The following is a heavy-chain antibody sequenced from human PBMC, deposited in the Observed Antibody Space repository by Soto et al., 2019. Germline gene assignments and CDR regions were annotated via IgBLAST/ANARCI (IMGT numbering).Heavy chain of an antibody. CDR2: IYYSGST. Sequence: PSETLSLTCTVSGGSISGYYWSWIRQPPGKGLEWIGYIYYSGSTNYNPSLKSRVTISVDTSKNQFSLKLSSVTAADTAVYYCARGTYCSGGSCYGAYYYYYMDVWGKATTVTVSS. V-gene: IGHV4-59*01. J-gene: IGHJ6*03. CDR3: ARGTYCSGGSCYGAYYYYYMDV. CDR1: GGSISGYY. D-gene: IGHD2-15*01.